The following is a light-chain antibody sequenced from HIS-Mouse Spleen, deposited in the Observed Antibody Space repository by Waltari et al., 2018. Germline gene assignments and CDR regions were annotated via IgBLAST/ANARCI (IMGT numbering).Light chain of an antibody. J-gene: IGLJ3*02. V-gene: IGLV2-14*01. CDR1: SSDVGGYNY. CDR3: SSYTSSSTLV. CDR2: EVS. Sequence: QSALTQPASVSGYPGQSITISCTGTSSDVGGYNYVSWYQQHPGKAPKLRIYEVSNRPSGVSNRFSGSKSGNTASLTISGLQAEDEADYYCSSYTSSSTLVFGGGTKLTVL.